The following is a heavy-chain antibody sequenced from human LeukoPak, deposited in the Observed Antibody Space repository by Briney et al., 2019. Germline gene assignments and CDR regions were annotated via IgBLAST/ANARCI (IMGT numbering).Heavy chain of an antibody. CDR2: IIPIFGTA. CDR1: GGTFSSYA. Sequence: SVKVSCKASGGTFSSYAISWVRQAPGQGLEWMGGIIPIFGTANYAQKFQGRVTITADESTSTAYMELSSLRSEDTAVYYCARRYYDSSGPGAFDIWGQGTMVTVSS. CDR3: ARRYYDSSGPGAFDI. V-gene: IGHV1-69*13. D-gene: IGHD3-22*01. J-gene: IGHJ3*02.